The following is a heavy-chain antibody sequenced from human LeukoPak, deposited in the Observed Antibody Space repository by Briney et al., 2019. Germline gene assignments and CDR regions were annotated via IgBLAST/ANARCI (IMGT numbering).Heavy chain of an antibody. Sequence: RRCLRLSCEGAGSSFSSYWMTCVRQLPGKGPEWGANIRQDESERYFADSVKGRFIISRDNAKKSVYLHMSSLRADDTALYYCARLSAYYYGSYFYYYMDVWGKGTTVTVSS. D-gene: IGHD3-10*01. J-gene: IGHJ6*03. V-gene: IGHV3-7*01. CDR2: IRQDESER. CDR3: ARLSAYYYGSYFYYYMDV. CDR1: GSSFSSYW.